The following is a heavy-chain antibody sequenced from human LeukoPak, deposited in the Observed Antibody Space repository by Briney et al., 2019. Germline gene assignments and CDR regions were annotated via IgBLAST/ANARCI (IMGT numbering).Heavy chain of an antibody. J-gene: IGHJ4*02. D-gene: IGHD5-18*01. CDR3: ARHVGIHLWSLYFDY. CDR2: IYSSGST. CDR1: GGSISSYY. V-gene: IGHV4-59*08. Sequence: SETLSLTCIVFGGSISSYYWSWIRQPPGKGLEWIGYIYSSGSTDYNPSLKSRATIPLDTSNHQFSLKLISVTAADTAVYYCARHVGIHLWSLYFDYWGQGSLVTVSS.